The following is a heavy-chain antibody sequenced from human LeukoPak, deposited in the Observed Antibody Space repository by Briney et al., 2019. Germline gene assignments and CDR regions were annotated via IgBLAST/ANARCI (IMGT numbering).Heavy chain of an antibody. J-gene: IGHJ4*02. V-gene: IGHV4-31*03. Sequence: SETLSLTCTVSGGSITSGGYYWTWIRQHPGKALEWIGHIYYSGSTYYKPSLKSRITISLDTSKNHFSLKLGSVSAADTAVYYCARARLYYGSGSCLYFDFWGQGTLVSVSS. CDR1: GGSITSGGYY. D-gene: IGHD3-10*01. CDR2: IYYSGST. CDR3: ARARLYYGSGSCLYFDF.